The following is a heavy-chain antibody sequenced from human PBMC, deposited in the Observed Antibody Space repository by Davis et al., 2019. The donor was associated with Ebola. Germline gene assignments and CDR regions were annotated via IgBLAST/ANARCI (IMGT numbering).Heavy chain of an antibody. Sequence: SQTLSLTCAISGDSVSSNRSAWTWIRQSPSSGLEWLGRTYYRSKWYNDYAVSVKSRITINPDTSKNQFSLQLNSVTPEDTAVYYCAREGWERSGWYWGHFDYWGQGTLVTVSS. CDR3: AREGWERSGWYWGHFDY. CDR2: TYYRSKWYN. J-gene: IGHJ4*02. D-gene: IGHD6-19*01. CDR1: GDSVSSNRSA. V-gene: IGHV6-1*01.